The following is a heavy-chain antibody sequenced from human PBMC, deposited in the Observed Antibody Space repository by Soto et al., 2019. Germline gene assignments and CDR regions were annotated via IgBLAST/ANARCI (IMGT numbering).Heavy chain of an antibody. Sequence: SETLSLTCTVSGGSISSSSYHWGWIRQPPGKGLGWIGSIYYSGSTYYNPSLKSRVTISVDTSKNQFSLKLSSVTAADTAVYYCARPVPYYDFWSGYSDRTEWNWFDPWGQGTLVTVSS. D-gene: IGHD3-3*01. J-gene: IGHJ5*02. CDR3: ARPVPYYDFWSGYSDRTEWNWFDP. CDR2: IYYSGST. CDR1: GGSISSSSYH. V-gene: IGHV4-39*01.